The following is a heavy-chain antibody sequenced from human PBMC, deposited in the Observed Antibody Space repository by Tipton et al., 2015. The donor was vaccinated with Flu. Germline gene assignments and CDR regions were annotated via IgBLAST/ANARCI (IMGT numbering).Heavy chain of an antibody. Sequence: LRLSCTVSGGSISSYYWSWIRQPPGKGLEWIGYIYYSGSTNYNPSLKSRVTISVDTSKNQFSLKLSSVTAADTAVYYCARGGTTVTLDYWGQGTLVTVSS. CDR1: GGSISSYY. D-gene: IGHD4-17*01. CDR2: IYYSGST. CDR3: ARGGTTVTLDY. V-gene: IGHV4-59*01. J-gene: IGHJ4*02.